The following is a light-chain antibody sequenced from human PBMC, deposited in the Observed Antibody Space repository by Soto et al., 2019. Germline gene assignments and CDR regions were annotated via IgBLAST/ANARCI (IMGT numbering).Light chain of an antibody. CDR2: DAS. CDR1: QSIGLA. CDR3: QQRTDRPPWT. Sequence: EVVLTQSPGTLSLSPGERATLSCRASQSIGLAIAWYQHKPGQAPRLLIFDASQRATGIPARFRGSGSGTDFALSISILEPEDFAVYYCQQRTDRPPWTFGQGTKVDIK. V-gene: IGKV3-11*01. J-gene: IGKJ1*01.